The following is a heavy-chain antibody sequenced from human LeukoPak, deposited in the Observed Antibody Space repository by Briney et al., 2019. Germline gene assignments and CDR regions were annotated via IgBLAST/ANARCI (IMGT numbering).Heavy chain of an antibody. CDR1: GFTFSSYG. J-gene: IGHJ4*02. Sequence: GGSLRLSCAASGFTFSSYGMNWVRQAPGKGLEWVSATSGSGSSPNYSDSVKGRFTISRDNSKNTLYLQMNSLRAEDTAVYYCAKTTGGNAYDYIDYWSQGTLVTVSS. D-gene: IGHD5-12*01. CDR2: TSGSGSSP. V-gene: IGHV3-23*01. CDR3: AKTTGGNAYDYIDY.